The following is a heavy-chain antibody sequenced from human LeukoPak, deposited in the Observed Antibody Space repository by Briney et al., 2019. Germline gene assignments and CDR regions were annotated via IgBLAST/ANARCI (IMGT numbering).Heavy chain of an antibody. CDR3: ARDLSNNWFDP. V-gene: IGHV4-34*01. CDR2: INHSGST. CDR1: GGSFSGYY. Sequence: SETLSLTCAVYGGSFSGYYWSWIRQPPGKGLEWIGEINHSGSTNYNPSLKSRVTISVDTSKNQFSLKLSSVTAADTAVYYCARDLSNNWFDPWGQGTLVTVSS. J-gene: IGHJ5*02. D-gene: IGHD6-6*01.